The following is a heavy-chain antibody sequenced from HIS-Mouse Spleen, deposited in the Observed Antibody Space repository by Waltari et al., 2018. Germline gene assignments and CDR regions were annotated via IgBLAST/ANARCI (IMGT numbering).Heavy chain of an antibody. CDR1: GFTFGSYC. Sequence: EVQLVESGGGLVQPGGSLSRSCAASGFTFGSYCMSWVRQAPGKGLEWVANIKQDGSEKYYVDSVKGRFTISRDNAKNSLYLQMNSLRAEDTAVYYCARDGGTGDFDYWGQGTLVTVSS. CDR3: ARDGGTGDFDY. V-gene: IGHV3-7*01. D-gene: IGHD7-27*01. J-gene: IGHJ4*02. CDR2: IKQDGSEK.